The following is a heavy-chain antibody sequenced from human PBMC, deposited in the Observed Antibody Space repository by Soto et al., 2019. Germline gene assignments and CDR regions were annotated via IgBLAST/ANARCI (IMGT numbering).Heavy chain of an antibody. V-gene: IGHV1-69*13. CDR3: ASVGGDFIVVVPAAKAPLARYYYYGMDV. J-gene: IGHJ6*02. CDR1: GGTFSSYA. Sequence: GASVKVSCKASGGTFSSYAISWVRQAPGQGLEWMGGIIPIFGTANYAQKFQGRVTITADESTSTAYMELSSLRSEDTAVYYCASVGGDFIVVVPAAKAPLARYYYYGMDVWGQGTTVTVSS. D-gene: IGHD2-2*01. CDR2: IIPIFGTA.